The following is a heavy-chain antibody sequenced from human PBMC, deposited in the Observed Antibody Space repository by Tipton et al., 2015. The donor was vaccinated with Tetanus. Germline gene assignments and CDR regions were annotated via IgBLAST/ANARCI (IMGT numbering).Heavy chain of an antibody. V-gene: IGHV4-59*12. CDR1: GGSISSNY. J-gene: IGHJ4*02. Sequence: TLSLTCTVSGGSISSNYWSWIRQPPGKGLEWIGNIYYSGSTNYNPSLKRRVVISVDTSKDQFSLKMNSVTAADTAVYYCARALYGGCDYWGQGTLVTVSS. D-gene: IGHD3-16*01. CDR3: ARALYGGCDY. CDR2: IYYSGST.